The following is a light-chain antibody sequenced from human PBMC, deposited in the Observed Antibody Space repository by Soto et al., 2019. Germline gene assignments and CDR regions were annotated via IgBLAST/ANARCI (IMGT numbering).Light chain of an antibody. CDR1: QSINTH. CDR2: GAS. Sequence: DIQMTQSPSSLSASVGDRVTITCRASQSINTHLNWYQHKPGKAPKFLIFGASRLQSGVPSRFSGSGSGTDFTLTISSLQPEDFATYYCQQSYSTPRTFGPGTKVEIK. J-gene: IGKJ1*01. V-gene: IGKV1-39*01. CDR3: QQSYSTPRT.